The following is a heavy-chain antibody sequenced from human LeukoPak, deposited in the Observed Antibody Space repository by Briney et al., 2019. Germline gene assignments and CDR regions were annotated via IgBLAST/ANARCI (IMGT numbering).Heavy chain of an antibody. CDR3: AHTSYYYGSGSQDFDY. D-gene: IGHD3-10*01. CDR1: GXXLGTGGGG. CDR2: IYWDDDK. J-gene: IGHJ4*02. Sequence: LXLXXXXXGXXLGTGGGGVGWIRXPPXXXLEXLALIYWDDDKRYSPSLKSRLTITKDTSKNQVVLTMTNMDPVDTATYYCAHTSYYYGSGSQDFDYWGQGTLVTVSS. V-gene: IGHV2-5*02.